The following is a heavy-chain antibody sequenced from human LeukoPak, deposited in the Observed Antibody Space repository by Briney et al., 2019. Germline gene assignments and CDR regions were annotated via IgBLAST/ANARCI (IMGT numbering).Heavy chain of an antibody. CDR3: ARESIGLTVDTAMVGGLLQYYYYGMDV. CDR1: GFTFSSYW. CDR2: INSDGSGT. Sequence: PGGSLRLSCAVSGFTFSSYWMHWVRQAPGKGLVWVSRINSDGSGTSYADSVKGRFTISRDNSKNTLYLQMNSLRAEDTAVYYCARESIGLTVDTAMVGGLLQYYYYGMDVWGQGTTVTVSS. V-gene: IGHV3-74*01. J-gene: IGHJ6*02. D-gene: IGHD5-18*01.